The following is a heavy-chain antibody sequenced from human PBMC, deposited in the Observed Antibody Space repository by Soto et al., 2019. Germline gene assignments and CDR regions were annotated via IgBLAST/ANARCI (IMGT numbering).Heavy chain of an antibody. D-gene: IGHD6-19*01. CDR3: ARDGSSVAGFFDH. Sequence: KPGGSLRLSCAASGFTLSDYYMNWIRQAPGKGLEWVSYISDSGSTINYADSVKGRFTISRDNAKNSLYLQMNSLRAEDTAVYYCARDGSSVAGFFDHWGQGTLVTVSS. CDR1: GFTLSDYY. V-gene: IGHV3-11*01. J-gene: IGHJ4*02. CDR2: ISDSGSTI.